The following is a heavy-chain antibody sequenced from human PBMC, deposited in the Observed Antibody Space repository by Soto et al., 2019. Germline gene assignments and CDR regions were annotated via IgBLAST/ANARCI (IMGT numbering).Heavy chain of an antibody. Sequence: SLRLSCSASVFSFRDYFMSWMRQAPGKGLEWVAYIGPYGNSKYYADSVKGRFTISRDDATNSLYLHMNSLRAEDTAVYYCARDDYTYGVYWGQGTPVTVSS. CDR2: IGPYGNSK. V-gene: IGHV3-11*01. J-gene: IGHJ4*02. D-gene: IGHD2-2*02. CDR1: VFSFRDYF. CDR3: ARDDYTYGVY.